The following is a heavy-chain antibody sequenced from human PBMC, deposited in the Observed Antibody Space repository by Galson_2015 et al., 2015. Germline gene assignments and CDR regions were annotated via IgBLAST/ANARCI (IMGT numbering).Heavy chain of an antibody. CDR2: IYYSGST. CDR1: GGSISSGGYY. D-gene: IGHD2-2*01. V-gene: IGHV4-31*03. Sequence: TLPLTCPVSGGSISSGGYYWSWIRQHPGKGLEWIGYIYYSGSTYYNPSLKSRVTISVDTSKDQFSLKLSSVTAADTAVYYCARGSREVVVPAARKGNAFDIWGQGTMVTVSS. CDR3: ARGSREVVVPAARKGNAFDI. J-gene: IGHJ3*02.